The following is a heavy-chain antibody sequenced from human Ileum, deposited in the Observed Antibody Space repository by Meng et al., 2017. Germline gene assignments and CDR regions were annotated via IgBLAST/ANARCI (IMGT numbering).Heavy chain of an antibody. CDR2: MNPNSGNT. CDR1: GYTFTIYD. D-gene: IGHD1-1*01. J-gene: IGHJ4*02. Sequence: QVQLVQSGAEVKKPGASVKVSCKASGYTFTIYDIDWVRQATGQGLEWMGWMNPNSGNTNYAQKFQGRVTMTRDTSTSTAYMELRSLRSDDTAVYYCAREGAYNGGDYWGQGTLVTVSS. CDR3: AREGAYNGGDY. V-gene: IGHV1-8*01.